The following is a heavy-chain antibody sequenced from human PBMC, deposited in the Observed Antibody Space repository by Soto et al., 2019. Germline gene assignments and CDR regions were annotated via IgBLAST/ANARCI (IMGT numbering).Heavy chain of an antibody. D-gene: IGHD6-13*01. V-gene: IGHV4-34*01. CDR3: ARGRRAWYRAFDV. CDR2: INHRGST. CDR1: GGSFSGYY. Sequence: SETLSLTCAVHGGSFSGYYWGWIRQPPGKGLEWIGEINHRGSTNYSPSLKSRVTISVDTSNNQFSLRLSSVNAADTAVYYCARGRRAWYRAFDVWGQGTMVTVSS. J-gene: IGHJ3*01.